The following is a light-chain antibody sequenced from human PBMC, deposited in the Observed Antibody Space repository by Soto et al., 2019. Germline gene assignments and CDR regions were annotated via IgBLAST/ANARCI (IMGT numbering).Light chain of an antibody. V-gene: IGKV1-27*01. CDR1: QGISNY. CDR3: QKYDRAPFT. J-gene: IGKJ3*01. Sequence: DIQMTQSPSSPSAYLGDRVTITCRASQGISNYLAWYQQKPGRLPKLLLFGASTLQSGGPARFSGSGSGTLFTLTINGLLPEDVATYYCQKYDRAPFTFGPGTKVDFK. CDR2: GAS.